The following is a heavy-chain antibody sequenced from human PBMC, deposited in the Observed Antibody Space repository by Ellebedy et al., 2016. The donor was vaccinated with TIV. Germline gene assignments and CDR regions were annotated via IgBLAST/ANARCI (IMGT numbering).Heavy chain of an antibody. D-gene: IGHD3-3*01. CDR3: ATREWQDPMDV. Sequence: ASVKVSXXASGHIFTAFGIHWVRQAPGQGPEWMGWINTGNDNTKYSQKFQDRVTITRDTSATTAYMELSGLMSEDTAVYYCATREWQDPMDVWGQGTTVTVSS. V-gene: IGHV1-3*04. J-gene: IGHJ6*02. CDR2: INTGNDNT. CDR1: GHIFTAFG.